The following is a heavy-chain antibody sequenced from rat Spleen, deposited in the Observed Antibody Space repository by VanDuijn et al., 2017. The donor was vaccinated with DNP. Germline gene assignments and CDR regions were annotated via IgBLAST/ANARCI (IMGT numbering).Heavy chain of an antibody. V-gene: IGHV5-31*01. J-gene: IGHJ4*01. CDR1: GFTFNKAW. D-gene: IGHD1-1*01. CDR2: ITTGGEIT. Sequence: EVQLVESGGDPVQPGRSLTLSCVVSGFTFNKAWMTWVRQVPGKGLEWIASITTGGEITYYPDSVKGRFTISRDNAKRTLYLQMDSLRSEDTATYYCATHPYSGPYAMDAWGQGTSVTVSS. CDR3: ATHPYSGPYAMDA.